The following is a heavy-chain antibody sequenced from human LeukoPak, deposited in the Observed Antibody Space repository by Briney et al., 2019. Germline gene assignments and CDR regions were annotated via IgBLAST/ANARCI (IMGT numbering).Heavy chain of an antibody. CDR1: QFTFCTYS. Sequence: AGSLRLSCAASQFTFCTYSMKWVRQAPGQGREWVSSISSGSGHFIYYADSVKGRFTIARDNAKNSLCLQINSVRAEDTAVYYCVREIGAPGSFDFWGPGTMVAVSS. D-gene: IGHD6-13*01. CDR3: VREIGAPGSFDF. V-gene: IGHV3-21*01. CDR2: ISSGSGHFI. J-gene: IGHJ3*01.